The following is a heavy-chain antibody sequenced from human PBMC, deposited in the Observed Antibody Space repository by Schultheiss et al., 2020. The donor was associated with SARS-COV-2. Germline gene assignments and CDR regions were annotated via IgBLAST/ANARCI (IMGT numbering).Heavy chain of an antibody. V-gene: IGHV3-30*18. CDR3: AKSGDIPAFDI. Sequence: GGSLRLSCAASGFTFSSYGMHWVRQAPGKGLEWVAVISYDGSNKYYADSVKGRFTISRDNSKNTLYLQMNSLRAEDTAVYYCAKSGDIPAFDIWGQGTMVTVSS. CDR2: ISYDGSNK. CDR1: GFTFSSYG. D-gene: IGHD2-21*02. J-gene: IGHJ3*02.